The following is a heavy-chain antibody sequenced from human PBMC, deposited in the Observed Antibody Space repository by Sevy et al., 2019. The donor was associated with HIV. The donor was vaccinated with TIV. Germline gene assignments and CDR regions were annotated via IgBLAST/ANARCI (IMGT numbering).Heavy chain of an antibody. CDR2: IFYTGTT. Sequence: SETLSLTCTVSGGSISSSNYYWGWIRQSPGKGLEWFGSIFYTGTTHYNPSLKSRVTISVDTSKNQFSLKLSSVTAADTAVYYCARDHLLSLAYSWFDPWGQGTLVTVSS. CDR3: ARDHLLSLAYSWFDP. CDR1: GGSISSSNYY. J-gene: IGHJ5*02. D-gene: IGHD2-2*01. V-gene: IGHV4-39*01.